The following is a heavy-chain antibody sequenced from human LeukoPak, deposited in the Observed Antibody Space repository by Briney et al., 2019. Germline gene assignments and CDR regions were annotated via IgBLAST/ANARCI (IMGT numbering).Heavy chain of an antibody. CDR1: GFTFSSYW. D-gene: IGHD5-24*01. V-gene: IGHV3-7*01. Sequence: GESLRLSCAASGFTFSSYWMSWVRQAPGKGLEWVANIKEDGSEKYYVDSVKGRFTISRDNAKNSLYLQMNSLRAEDTAVYYSARDPGDGSQDYWGQGTLVTVSS. CDR2: IKEDGSEK. J-gene: IGHJ4*02. CDR3: ARDPGDGSQDY.